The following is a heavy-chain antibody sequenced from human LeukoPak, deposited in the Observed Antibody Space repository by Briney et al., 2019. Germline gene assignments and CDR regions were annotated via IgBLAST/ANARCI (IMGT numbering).Heavy chain of an antibody. J-gene: IGHJ4*02. CDR3: ARGGSDYYDSSGHNYFDY. CDR1: GYTFTGYW. D-gene: IGHD3-22*01. Sequence: RASVKVSCKAFGYTFTGYWMHWVRQAPGQGPEWMGVISPSGGSTIYAQKFKGRVTLTRDMSTSTDYLELSSLRSEDTAVYYCARGGSDYYDSSGHNYFDYWGQGTLVTVSS. CDR2: ISPSGGST. V-gene: IGHV1-46*01.